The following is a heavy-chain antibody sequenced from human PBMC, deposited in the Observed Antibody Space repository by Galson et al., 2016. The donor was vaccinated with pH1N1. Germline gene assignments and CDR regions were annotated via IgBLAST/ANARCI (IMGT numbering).Heavy chain of an antibody. CDR1: GGSFSDYY. D-gene: IGHD3-10*01. J-gene: IGHJ4*02. CDR3: ARVDFGGKLGD. Sequence: ETLSLTCTVYGGSFSDYYWSWIRQPPGKGLEWIGEVNPSGSTIYNPSLNSRVIISADTSRNQFSLKLTSVTPADTAVYFCARVDFGGKLGDWGQGTQVTVSS. CDR2: VNPSGST. V-gene: IGHV4-34*01.